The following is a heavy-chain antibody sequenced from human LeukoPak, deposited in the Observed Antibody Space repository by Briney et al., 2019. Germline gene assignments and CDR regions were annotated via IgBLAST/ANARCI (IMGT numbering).Heavy chain of an antibody. D-gene: IGHD5-12*01. J-gene: IGHJ4*02. Sequence: PGGSLRLSCAASGFTFDDYAMHWVRQAPGKGLEWVSGIIWYSDSIGYADSVKGRFTISRDNAKNSLYLQMNSLRAEDTALYYCAKDIHSGYDYIDYWGQGTLVTVSS. V-gene: IGHV3-9*01. CDR3: AKDIHSGYDYIDY. CDR2: IIWYSDSI. CDR1: GFTFDDYA.